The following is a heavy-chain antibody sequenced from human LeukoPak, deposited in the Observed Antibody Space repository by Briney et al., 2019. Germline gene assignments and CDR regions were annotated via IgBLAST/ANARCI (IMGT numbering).Heavy chain of an antibody. CDR2: INHSGST. CDR1: GGSFSGYY. D-gene: IGHD6-19*01. CDR3: ARGQQWSN. Sequence: MPSETLSLTCAVYGGSFSGYYWSWIRQPPGKGLGWIGEINHSGSTNYNPSLKSRVTISVDTSKNQFSLKLSSVTAADTAVYYCARGQQWSNWGQGTLVTVSS. V-gene: IGHV4-34*01. J-gene: IGHJ4*02.